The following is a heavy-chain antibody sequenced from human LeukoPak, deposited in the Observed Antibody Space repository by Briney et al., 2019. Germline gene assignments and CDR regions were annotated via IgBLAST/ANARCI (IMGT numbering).Heavy chain of an antibody. CDR3: AKDGSYGYLDYYYYYMDV. V-gene: IGHV3-30*02. CDR2: TRYDGSNK. J-gene: IGHJ6*03. CDR1: GFTFSSYA. D-gene: IGHD5-18*01. Sequence: GGSLRLSCAASGFTFSSYAMHWVRQAPGKGLEWVAFTRYDGSNKYYADSVKGRFTISRDNSKNTLYLQMNSLRAEDTAVYYCAKDGSYGYLDYYYYYMDVWAKGPRSPST.